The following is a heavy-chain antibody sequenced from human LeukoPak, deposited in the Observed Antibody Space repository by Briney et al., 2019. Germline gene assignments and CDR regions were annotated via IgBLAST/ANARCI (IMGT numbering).Heavy chain of an antibody. Sequence: SETLSLTCAVYGGSFSGYYWSWIRQPPGKGLEWIGEINHSGSTYYNPSLKSRVTMSVDTSKNQFSLKLSSVTAADTAVYYCARQRDSSGYYYYYYMDVWGKGTTVTVSS. J-gene: IGHJ6*03. CDR1: GGSFSGYY. CDR3: ARQRDSSGYYYYYYMDV. CDR2: INHSGST. V-gene: IGHV4-34*01. D-gene: IGHD3-22*01.